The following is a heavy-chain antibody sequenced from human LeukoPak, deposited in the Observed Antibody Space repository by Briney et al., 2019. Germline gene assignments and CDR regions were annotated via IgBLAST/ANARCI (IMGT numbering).Heavy chain of an antibody. Sequence: PGGSLRLSCAASGFTFSTFWMNWVRQAPGKGLEWVADIKPDGRHVSYVDSVKGRFSISRDNAQNSLYLQVSSLRAEDTAIYYCAREGRLLGAFDVWGQGTMVTVSS. CDR3: AREGRLLGAFDV. J-gene: IGHJ3*01. CDR1: GFTFSTFW. V-gene: IGHV3-7*01. CDR2: IKPDGRHV.